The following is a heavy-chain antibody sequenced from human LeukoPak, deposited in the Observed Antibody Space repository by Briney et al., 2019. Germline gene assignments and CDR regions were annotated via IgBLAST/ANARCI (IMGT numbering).Heavy chain of an antibody. J-gene: IGHJ4*02. D-gene: IGHD6-13*01. CDR2: ISYDGSNK. CDR3: AKDTEIAAAGMDY. CDR1: GFTFSSYG. Sequence: GGSLRLSCAASGFTFSSYGMHWVRQAPGKGLEWVAVISYDGSNKYYADSVKGRFTISRDNSKNTLYLQMNSLRAEDTALYYCAKDTEIAAAGMDYWGQGTLVTVSS. V-gene: IGHV3-30*18.